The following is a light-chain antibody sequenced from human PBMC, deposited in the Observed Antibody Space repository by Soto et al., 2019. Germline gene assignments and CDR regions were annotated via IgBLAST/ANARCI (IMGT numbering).Light chain of an antibody. CDR3: QHYNSYSEA. J-gene: IGKJ1*01. V-gene: IGKV3-15*01. CDR2: GAS. Sequence: EIVITHSPGTLAVSPGERATLSCRASQSVSSDLAWYQQKPGQAPRLLIYGASTRATGIPARFSGSGSGTEFTLTISSLQPDDFATYYCQHYNSYSEAFGQGTKVDIK. CDR1: QSVSSD.